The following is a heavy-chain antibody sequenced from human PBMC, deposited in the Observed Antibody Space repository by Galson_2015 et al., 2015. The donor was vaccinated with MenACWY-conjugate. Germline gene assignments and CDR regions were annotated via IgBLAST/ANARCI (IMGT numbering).Heavy chain of an antibody. CDR2: ISSSSSYT. Sequence: SLRLSCAASGFTFSDYYMSWIRQAPGKGLEWVSYISSSSSYTNYADSVKGRFTIYRDNAKNSLYLQMNSLRAEDTAVYYCARDQGGYGSGSYYNDYWGQGTLVTVSS. V-gene: IGHV3-11*05. J-gene: IGHJ4*02. CDR3: ARDQGGYGSGSYYNDY. CDR1: GFTFSDYY. D-gene: IGHD3-10*01.